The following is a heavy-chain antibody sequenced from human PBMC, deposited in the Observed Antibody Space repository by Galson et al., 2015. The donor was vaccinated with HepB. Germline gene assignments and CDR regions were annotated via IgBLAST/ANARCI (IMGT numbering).Heavy chain of an antibody. Sequence: SPRLSCAASGFTFSRYGMHWVRQAPGKGLEWVAFIRYDGSNKYYADSVKGRFTISRDNSKNTLYLQMNSLRAEDTAVYYCAKSPELWPPVDYWGQGTLVTVSS. V-gene: IGHV3-30*02. D-gene: IGHD3-10*01. CDR3: AKSPELWPPVDY. CDR1: GFTFSRYG. J-gene: IGHJ4*02. CDR2: IRYDGSNK.